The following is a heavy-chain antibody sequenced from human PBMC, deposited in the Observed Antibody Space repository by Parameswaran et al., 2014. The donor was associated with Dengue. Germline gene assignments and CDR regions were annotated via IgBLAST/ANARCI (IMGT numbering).Heavy chain of an antibody. CDR1: GFSLSTSGVG. CDR3: AHSGGRCPWCMLFVSGYDRGDGFDY. D-gene: IGHD2-8*01. J-gene: IGHJ4*02. Sequence: LPGSGPTLVKPTQTLTLTCTFSGFSLSTSGVGVGWIRQPPGKALEWLALIYWDDDKRYSPSLKSRLTITKDTSKNQVVLTMTNMDPVDTATYYCAHSGGRCPWCMLFVSGYDRGDGFDYWGQGTLVTVS. V-gene: IGHV2-5*02. CDR2: IYWDDDK.